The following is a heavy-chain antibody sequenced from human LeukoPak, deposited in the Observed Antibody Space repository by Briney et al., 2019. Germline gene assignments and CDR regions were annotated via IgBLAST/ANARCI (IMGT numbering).Heavy chain of an antibody. V-gene: IGHV3-23*01. CDR2: ISGSGGST. J-gene: IGHJ6*03. CDR3: ASDYLLFYYYMDV. Sequence: PGGSLRLSCAASGFTFSSYAMSWVRQAPGKRLEWVSAISGSGGSTYYADSVKGRFTISRDNSRNTLYLQMNSLRAEDTAIYYCASDYLLFYYYMDVWGKGTTVTVSS. D-gene: IGHD4-11*01. CDR1: GFTFSSYA.